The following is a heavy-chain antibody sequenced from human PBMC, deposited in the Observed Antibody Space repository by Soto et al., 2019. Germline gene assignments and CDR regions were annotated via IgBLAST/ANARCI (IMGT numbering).Heavy chain of an antibody. D-gene: IGHD4-17*01. J-gene: IGHJ4*02. CDR2: MNPNSGNT. CDR1: GYTFTSYD. Sequence: QVQLVQSGAEVKKPGASVKVSCKASGYTFTSYDINWVRQATGQGLEWMGWMNPNSGNTGNAQKFQGRVTMTRNTSISTGYLELSSLRSEQPAVDYCACTFYGDNVDYWGQGTLGTLSS. V-gene: IGHV1-8*01. CDR3: ACTFYGDNVDY.